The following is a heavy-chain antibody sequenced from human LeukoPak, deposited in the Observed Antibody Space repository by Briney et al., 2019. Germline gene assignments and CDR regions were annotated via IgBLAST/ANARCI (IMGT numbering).Heavy chain of an antibody. V-gene: IGHV3-53*01. J-gene: IGHJ4*02. CDR2: IYSGGTT. CDR1: GFTVSGYY. CDR3: ARSALSYGDLSYFDY. Sequence: GGSLRLSCAASGFTVSGYYMSWVRQAPGKGLEWVSVIYSGGTTYYADSVNGRFTISRDNSKNTLYLQMNSLRAEDTAVYYCARSALSYGDLSYFDYWGQGTLVTVSS. D-gene: IGHD4-17*01.